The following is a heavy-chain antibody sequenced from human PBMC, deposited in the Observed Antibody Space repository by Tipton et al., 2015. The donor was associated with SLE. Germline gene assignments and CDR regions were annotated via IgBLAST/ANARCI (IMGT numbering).Heavy chain of an antibody. Sequence: LSLTCAASGFTFSRYWMNWVRQAPGKGLEWVANIKGDGSETYYVDSVKGRLTISRDNAENSLYLQMNGLRAEDTAVYYCARVPIPGASGSYDYWGQGTLVTVSS. CDR3: ARVPIPGASGSYDY. CDR1: GFTFSRYW. V-gene: IGHV3-7*01. J-gene: IGHJ4*02. CDR2: IKGDGSET. D-gene: IGHD1-26*01.